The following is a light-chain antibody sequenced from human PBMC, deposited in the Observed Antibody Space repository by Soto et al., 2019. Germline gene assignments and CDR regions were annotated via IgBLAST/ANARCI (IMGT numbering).Light chain of an antibody. CDR2: AAS. Sequence: DTQMTQYPSSLSAPVGARVTITCRASQGISSWLAWYQQKPGKAPKLLIYAASSSQSGVPSRFSGSGSATDFTLTIISLQPEDFAAYYCQQNFNTPWTFGQGTKVGIK. CDR1: QGISSW. CDR3: QQNFNTPWT. J-gene: IGKJ1*01. V-gene: IGKV1-12*01.